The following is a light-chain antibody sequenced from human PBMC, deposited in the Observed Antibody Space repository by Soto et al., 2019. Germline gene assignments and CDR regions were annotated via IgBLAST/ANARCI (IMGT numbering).Light chain of an antibody. CDR3: QQYHTYWWT. CDR2: KAS. CDR1: QTIINW. Sequence: DIQMTQSPSTLSASAVDRVTITCRASQTIINWLAWYQQKPGKAPKLLIYKASTLEGEVPSRFSGSGSETEFTLTINSLQPDDSATYYCQQYHTYWWTFGQGTKVDIK. V-gene: IGKV1-5*03. J-gene: IGKJ1*01.